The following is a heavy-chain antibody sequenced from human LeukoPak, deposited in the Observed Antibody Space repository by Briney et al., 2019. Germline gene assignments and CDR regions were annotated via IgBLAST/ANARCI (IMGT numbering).Heavy chain of an antibody. CDR2: ISGSGGST. V-gene: IGHV3-23*01. J-gene: IGHJ4*02. Sequence: GGSLRLSCAASGFTFSSYAMSWVRQAPGKGLEWVSAISGSGGSTYYADSVKGRFTISRDNAKNSLYLQMNSLTAEDTAVYYCARDGGSAIPFDYWGQGTLVTVSS. CDR1: GFTFSSYA. CDR3: ARDGGSAIPFDY.